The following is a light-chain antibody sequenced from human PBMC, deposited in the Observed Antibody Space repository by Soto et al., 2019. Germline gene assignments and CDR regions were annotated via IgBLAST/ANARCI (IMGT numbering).Light chain of an antibody. CDR1: QGVSSY. CDR2: DAS. V-gene: IGKV3D-11*01. Sequence: EIVLTQSPATLSLSPGERATLSCRASQGVSSYLAWYQQKPGQAPRLLIYDASNRATGIPARFSGSGPGTDFTLTISSLEPEDFAVYYCQQRSNWWTFGQGTKVESK. CDR3: QQRSNWWT. J-gene: IGKJ1*01.